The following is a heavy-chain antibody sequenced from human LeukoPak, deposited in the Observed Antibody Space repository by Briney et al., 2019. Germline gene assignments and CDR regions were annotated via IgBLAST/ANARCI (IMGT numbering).Heavy chain of an antibody. Sequence: TISSSGGTTHYADSVKGRFTISRDNSKSTLYLQMNSLRAEDTALYYCAKEYYLSGTYTPYWHFDLWSHGTLVTVSS. CDR3: AKEYYLSGTYTPYWHFDL. CDR2: ISSSGGTT. D-gene: IGHD3-10*01. V-gene: IGHV3-23*01. J-gene: IGHJ2*01.